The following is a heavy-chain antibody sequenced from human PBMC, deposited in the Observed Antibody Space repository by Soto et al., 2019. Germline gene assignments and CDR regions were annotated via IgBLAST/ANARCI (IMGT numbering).Heavy chain of an antibody. CDR1: GGSISSYY. CDR3: ARVGGYCSGGSCRHPYYFDY. V-gene: IGHV4-4*07. Sequence: PSETLSLTCTVSGGSISSYYWSRIRQPAGKGLEWIGRIYTSGSTNYNPSLKSRVTMSVDTSKNQFSLKLSSVTAADTAVYYCARVGGYCSGGSCRHPYYFDYWGQGTLVTVSS. CDR2: IYTSGST. J-gene: IGHJ4*02. D-gene: IGHD2-15*01.